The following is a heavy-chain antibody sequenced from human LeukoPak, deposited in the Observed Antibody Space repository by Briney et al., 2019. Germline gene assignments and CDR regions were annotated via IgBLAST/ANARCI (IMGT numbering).Heavy chain of an antibody. CDR1: GLTLSTYS. J-gene: IGHJ4*02. D-gene: IGHD3-22*01. Sequence: GGSLRLSCAASGLTLSTYSMNSVRQAPGKGLEWVSYISSSSSAIYYADSVKGRFTISRDNAKNSLYLQMYSLRAEDTAVYYCARAPNYYDSSGYGHWGQGTLVTVSS. CDR3: ARAPNYYDSSGYGH. CDR2: ISSSSSAI. V-gene: IGHV3-48*04.